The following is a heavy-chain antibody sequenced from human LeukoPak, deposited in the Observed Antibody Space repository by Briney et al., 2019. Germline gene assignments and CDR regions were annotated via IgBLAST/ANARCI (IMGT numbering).Heavy chain of an antibody. Sequence: SETLSLTCTVSGGSISSSSYYWGWIRQPPGKGLEFIGSIYYRGNTYCNPSLKSRVTISVDTSKNQFSLKLSSVTAADTAVYYCARHGYYYDSSGPEIDSWGQGTLVTVSS. CDR3: ARHGYYYDSSGPEIDS. CDR2: IYYRGNT. CDR1: GGSISSSSYY. J-gene: IGHJ4*02. D-gene: IGHD3-22*01. V-gene: IGHV4-39*01.